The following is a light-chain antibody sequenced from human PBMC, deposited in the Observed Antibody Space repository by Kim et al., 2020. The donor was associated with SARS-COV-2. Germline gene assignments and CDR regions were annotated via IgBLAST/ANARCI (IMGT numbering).Light chain of an antibody. CDR1: PSLLHHTGYNF. CDR2: LGS. CDR3: KQALLNPLA. J-gene: IGKJ4*01. Sequence: PASISCRPSPSLLHHTGYNFLDWYLQKPGQSPQLLIYLGSKRASGVPDRFSGSGSGTDFTLKISRVEAEDVGMYYCKQALLNPLAFGGGTKVDIK. V-gene: IGKV2-28*01.